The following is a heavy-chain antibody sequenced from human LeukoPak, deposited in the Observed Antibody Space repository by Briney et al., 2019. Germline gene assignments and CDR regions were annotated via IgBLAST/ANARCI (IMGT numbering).Heavy chain of an antibody. Sequence: ASVKVSCKASGCTFTGYYMHWVRQAPGQGLEWMGWFNPNSGGTYYAQKFQGRVTMTRDTSISTAYMELSRLRSDDTAVYYCARGYGDYAYFDHWGQGTLVTVSS. CDR2: FNPNSGGT. CDR3: ARGYGDYAYFDH. CDR1: GCTFTGYY. D-gene: IGHD4-17*01. V-gene: IGHV1-2*02. J-gene: IGHJ4*02.